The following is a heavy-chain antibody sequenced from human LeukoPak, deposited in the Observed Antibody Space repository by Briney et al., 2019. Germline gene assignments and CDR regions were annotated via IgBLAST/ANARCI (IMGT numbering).Heavy chain of an antibody. CDR3: ARVYGDYGNYMDV. V-gene: IGHV4-39*01. CDR1: GDTTSTSDHY. Sequence: PSETLSLTCSVSGDTTSTSDHYWGWIRQPPGKGLEWIGSIYYTGNTYYNPSLKSRVTISVDTSKNQFSLKLSSVTAADTAVYYCARVYGDYGNYMDVWGKGTTVTVSS. CDR2: IYYTGNT. J-gene: IGHJ6*03. D-gene: IGHD4-17*01.